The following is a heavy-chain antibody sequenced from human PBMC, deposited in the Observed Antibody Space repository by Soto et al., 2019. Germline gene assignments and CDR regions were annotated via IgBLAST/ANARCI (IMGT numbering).Heavy chain of an antibody. CDR1: GFSLSTSGVG. V-gene: IGHV2-5*02. D-gene: IGHD2-21*02. CDR2: IYWDDDK. J-gene: IGHJ5*02. Sequence: QITLKESGPTLVKPTQTLTLTCTFSGFSLSTSGVGVGWIRQPPGKALEWLALIYWDDDKRYSPSLKSRLTITKDTSKNQGVLTMTNMDPVDTATYYCARLVVVTAIGGFDPWGQGTLVTVSS. CDR3: ARLVVVTAIGGFDP.